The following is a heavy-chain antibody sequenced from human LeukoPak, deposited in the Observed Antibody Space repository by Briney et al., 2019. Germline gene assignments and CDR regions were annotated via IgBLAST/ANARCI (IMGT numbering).Heavy chain of an antibody. D-gene: IGHD2-21*02. CDR3: ARVGVTYPDAFDI. V-gene: IGHV4-4*07. Sequence: QPSETLSLTCTVSGGSISNYYWSWIRQPAGKGLEWIGRIYTTGSTNYSPSLKSRVTMSVDTSKNQFSLRLTSVTAADTAVYHCARVGVTYPDAFDIWGQGIMVTVSS. CDR1: GGSISNYY. J-gene: IGHJ3*02. CDR2: IYTTGST.